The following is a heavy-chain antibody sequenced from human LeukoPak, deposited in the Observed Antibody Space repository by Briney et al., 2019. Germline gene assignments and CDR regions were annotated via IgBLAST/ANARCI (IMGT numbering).Heavy chain of an antibody. CDR1: GCTFTSYY. V-gene: IGHV1-46*01. D-gene: IGHD6-13*01. J-gene: IGHJ5*02. CDR3: ARDQSPFGSSSWFDP. Sequence: ASVKVSCKASGCTFTSYYMHWVRQAPGQGLEWMGIINPSGGSTSYAQKFQGRVTMTRDTSTSTVYMELSSLRSEDTAVYYCARDQSPFGSSSWFDPWGQGTLVTVSS. CDR2: INPSGGST.